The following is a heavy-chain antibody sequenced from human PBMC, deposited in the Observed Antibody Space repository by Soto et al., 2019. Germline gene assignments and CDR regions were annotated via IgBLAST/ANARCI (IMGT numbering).Heavy chain of an antibody. V-gene: IGHV1-18*01. J-gene: IGHJ6*03. CDR3: ARGTQEYCSSTSCYFVRLGYYYYMDV. D-gene: IGHD2-2*01. Sequence: GASVKVSCKASGYTFTSYGISWVRQAPGQGLEWMGWISAYNGNTNYAQKLQGRVTMTTDTSTSTAYMELRSLRSDDTAVYYCARGTQEYCSSTSCYFVRLGYYYYMDVWGKGTTVTVSS. CDR1: GYTFTSYG. CDR2: ISAYNGNT.